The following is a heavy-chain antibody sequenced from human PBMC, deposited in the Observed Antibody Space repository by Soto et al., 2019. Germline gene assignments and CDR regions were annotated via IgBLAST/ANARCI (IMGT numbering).Heavy chain of an antibody. J-gene: IGHJ6*02. CDR3: ARDRIPTGMDV. V-gene: IGHV3-66*01. CDR2: IYSGGST. Sequence: EVQLVESGGGLVQPGESLRLSCAASGFTVSSNYMSWVRQAPGKGLEWVSVIYSGGSTYYADSVKGRFTISRDNSKNTLYLQMNSLRAEDTAVYDCARDRIPTGMDVWGQGTTVTVSS. CDR1: GFTVSSNY.